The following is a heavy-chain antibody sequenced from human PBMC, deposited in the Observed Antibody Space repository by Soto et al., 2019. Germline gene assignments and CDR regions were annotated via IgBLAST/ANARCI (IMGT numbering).Heavy chain of an antibody. CDR2: ISGSGGST. D-gene: IGHD6-13*01. J-gene: IGHJ6*02. CDR1: GVTFSRCA. CDR3: ALDLEAPADHSNYYYYGMDV. Sequence: PGVSLRLSCGDWGVTFSRCAMSWVRQAPGKGLEWVSAISGSGGSTYYADSVKGRFTISRDNSKNTLYLQMNSLRAEDTAVYYCALDLEAPADHSNYYYYGMDVWGQGTTVTVSS. V-gene: IGHV3-23*01.